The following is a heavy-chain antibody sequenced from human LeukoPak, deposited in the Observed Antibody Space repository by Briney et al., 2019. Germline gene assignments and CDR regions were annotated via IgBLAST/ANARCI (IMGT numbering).Heavy chain of an antibody. J-gene: IGHJ4*02. CDR3: ARFGITVVRGGKYYFDY. D-gene: IGHD3-10*01. CDR1: GGSINVAS. CDR2: IYHSGGT. Sequence: HPSQTLSLTCTVSGGSINVASWNWIRKPPGQGLEWIGYIYHSGGTNYNPSLKSRITISLDNSKNQFSLKLSSVTAEDTAVYYCARFGITVVRGGKYYFDYWGQGTLVTVSS. V-gene: IGHV4-59*01.